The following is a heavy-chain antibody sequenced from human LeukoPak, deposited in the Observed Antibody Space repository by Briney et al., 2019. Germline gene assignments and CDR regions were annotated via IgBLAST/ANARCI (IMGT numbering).Heavy chain of an antibody. Sequence: ASVKVSCKASGYTFTSYGISWVRQAPGQGLEWMGWISAYNGNTNYAQKLQGRVTMTTDTSTSTAYMELRSLRSDDTAVYHCARAIAVAGNYYYYYYGMDVWGQGTTVTVSS. D-gene: IGHD6-19*01. J-gene: IGHJ6*02. CDR3: ARAIAVAGNYYYYYYGMDV. CDR1: GYTFTSYG. CDR2: ISAYNGNT. V-gene: IGHV1-18*01.